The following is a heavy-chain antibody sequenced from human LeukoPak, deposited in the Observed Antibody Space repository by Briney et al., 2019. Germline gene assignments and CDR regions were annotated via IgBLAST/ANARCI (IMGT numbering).Heavy chain of an antibody. D-gene: IGHD2-15*01. CDR1: GFTFSSYW. J-gene: IGHJ4*02. V-gene: IGHV3-7*01. Sequence: GGSLRLSCAASGFTFSSYWMSWVRQAPGKGLEWVANIKQDGSEKYYVDSVKGRFTISRDNAKNSVYLQMNSLRAEDTAVYYCARDPNVVIVSASCFDYWGQGTLVTVSS. CDR3: ARDPNVVIVSASCFDY. CDR2: IKQDGSEK.